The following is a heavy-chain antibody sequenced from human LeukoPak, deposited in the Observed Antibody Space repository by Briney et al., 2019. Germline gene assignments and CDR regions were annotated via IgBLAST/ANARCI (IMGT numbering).Heavy chain of an antibody. CDR1: GDTVSSSSAA. V-gene: IGHV6-1*01. CDR3: AREVAYCDDGCYPAEFDY. CDR2: TYYRSKWFH. J-gene: IGHJ4*02. Sequence: SQTLSLTCDISGDTVSSSSAAWNWIRQSPSRGLEWLGRTYYRSKWFHNYAVSVESRVIINPDTSKNQFSLQLTSVTPEDTAIYYCAREVAYCDDGCYPAEFDYWGRGTLVTVTS. D-gene: IGHD2-21*02.